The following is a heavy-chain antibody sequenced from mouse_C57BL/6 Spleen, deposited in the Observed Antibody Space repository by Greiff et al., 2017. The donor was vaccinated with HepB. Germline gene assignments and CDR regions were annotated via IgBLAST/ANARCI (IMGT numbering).Heavy chain of an antibody. D-gene: IGHD1-1*01. V-gene: IGHV1-52*01. CDR2: IDPSDSET. J-gene: IGHJ2*01. Sequence: QVQLQQPGAELVRPGSSVKLSCKASGYTFTSYWMHWVKQRPIQGLEWIGNIDPSDSETHYNQKFKDKATLTVDKSSSTAYMQLSSLTSEDSAVYYCAREKGSSPDYWGQGTTLTVSS. CDR3: AREKGSSPDY. CDR1: GYTFTSYW.